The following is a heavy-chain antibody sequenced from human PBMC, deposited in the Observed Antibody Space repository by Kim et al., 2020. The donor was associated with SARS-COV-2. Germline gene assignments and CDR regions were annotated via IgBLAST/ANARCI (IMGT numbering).Heavy chain of an antibody. D-gene: IGHD3-3*01. Sequence: ASVKVSCKASGYTFTSYAMHWVRQAPGQRLEWMGWINAGNGNTKYSQKFQGRVTITRDTSASTAYMELSSLRSEDTAVYYCARVPYYDFWGGEHPFDYWGQGTLVTVSS. CDR1: GYTFTSYA. J-gene: IGHJ4*02. V-gene: IGHV1-3*01. CDR3: ARVPYYDFWGGEHPFDY. CDR2: INAGNGNT.